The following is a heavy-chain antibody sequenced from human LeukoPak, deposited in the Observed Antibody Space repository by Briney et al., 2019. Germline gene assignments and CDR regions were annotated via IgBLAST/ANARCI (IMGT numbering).Heavy chain of an antibody. Sequence: GGSLRLSCAACGFTVSSNYMSWVRQAPGKGLEWVSVIYSGGSTYYADSVKGRFTISRDNSKNTLYLQMNSLRAEDTAVYYCARLVVVVAAVVYYYSMDVWGKGTTVTISS. D-gene: IGHD2-15*01. CDR3: ARLVVVVAAVVYYYSMDV. CDR2: IYSGGST. V-gene: IGHV3-53*01. J-gene: IGHJ6*03. CDR1: GFTVSSNY.